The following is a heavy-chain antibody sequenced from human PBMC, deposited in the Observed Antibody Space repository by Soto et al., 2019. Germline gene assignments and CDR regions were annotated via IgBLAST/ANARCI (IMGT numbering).Heavy chain of an antibody. CDR3: AKYLNPDYDILTPFDY. Sequence: GGSLRLSCAASGFTFSSYAMSWVRQAPGKGLEWVSAISGSGGSTYYADSVKGRFTISRDNSKNTLYLQMNSLRAEDTAVYYCAKYLNPDYDILTPFDYWGQGTLVTVSS. CDR1: GFTFSSYA. CDR2: ISGSGGST. D-gene: IGHD3-9*01. J-gene: IGHJ4*02. V-gene: IGHV3-23*01.